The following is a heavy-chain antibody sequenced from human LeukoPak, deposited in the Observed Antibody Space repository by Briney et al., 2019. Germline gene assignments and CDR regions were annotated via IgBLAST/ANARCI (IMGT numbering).Heavy chain of an antibody. D-gene: IGHD3-10*01. CDR2: IYSGGST. Sequence: GGSLRLSCAASGFTVSSNYMSWVRQAPGKGLEWVSVIYSGGSTYYADSVKGRFTISRDNSKNTLYLQMNSLRAEDTAVYCCASAFAPRVRGVIIDYYFDYWGQGTLVTVSS. CDR3: ASAFAPRVRGVIIDYYFDY. CDR1: GFTVSSNY. V-gene: IGHV3-53*01. J-gene: IGHJ4*02.